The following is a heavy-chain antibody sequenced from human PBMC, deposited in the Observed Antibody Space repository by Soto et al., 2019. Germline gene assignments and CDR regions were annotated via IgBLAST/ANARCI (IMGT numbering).Heavy chain of an antibody. D-gene: IGHD3-10*01. Sequence: WVSSISSSSSYIYYADSVKGRFTISRDNAKNSQYLQMNSVRAEDTAVYYGARDREWFGEFHSENYYYYYGIDVWGQGTAVTVSS. J-gene: IGHJ6*02. V-gene: IGHV3-21*01. CDR3: ARDREWFGEFHSENYYYYYGIDV. CDR2: ISSSSSYI.